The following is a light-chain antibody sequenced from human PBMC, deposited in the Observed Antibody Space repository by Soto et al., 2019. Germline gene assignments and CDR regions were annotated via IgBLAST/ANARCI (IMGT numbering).Light chain of an antibody. CDR1: SSDVGGYNY. V-gene: IGLV2-14*01. Sequence: QSALTQPASVSGSPGQSITISCTGTSSDVGGYNYVSWYQQHPGKAPKLMIYDVSNRPSGVSNRFSGSKSGNTASLTISGLQAEVEADYYCSSYTSNSARYVFGTGTKVTVL. CDR2: DVS. CDR3: SSYTSNSARYV. J-gene: IGLJ1*01.